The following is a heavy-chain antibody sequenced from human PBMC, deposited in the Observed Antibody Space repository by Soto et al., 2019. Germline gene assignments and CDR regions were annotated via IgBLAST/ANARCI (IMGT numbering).Heavy chain of an antibody. J-gene: IGHJ5*02. CDR2: INPNSGGT. CDR1: GYTFTGYY. CDR3: ARDRTRGLGNWFDP. V-gene: IGHV1-2*04. D-gene: IGHD2-15*01. Sequence: ASVKVSCKASGYTFTGYYMHWVRQAPGQGLEWMGWINPNSGGTNYAQKFQGWVTMTRDTSISTAYMELSRLRSDDTAVYYCARDRTRGLGNWFDPWGQGTLVTVS.